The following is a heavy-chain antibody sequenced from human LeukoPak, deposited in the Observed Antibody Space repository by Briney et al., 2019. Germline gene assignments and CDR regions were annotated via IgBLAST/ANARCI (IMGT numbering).Heavy chain of an antibody. CDR3: AKVTSYCSGTSCSSLFDP. CDR1: GFTFSSFS. CDR2: ISGVSSYI. V-gene: IGHV3-21*01. Sequence: GGSLRLSCAASGFTFSSFSMSWVRQAPGKGLERVSSISGVSSYIYYADSVKGRFTISRDNARNSLYLQMNSLRAEDTAVYYCAKVTSYCSGTSCSSLFDPWGQGTLVTVSS. D-gene: IGHD2-2*01. J-gene: IGHJ5*02.